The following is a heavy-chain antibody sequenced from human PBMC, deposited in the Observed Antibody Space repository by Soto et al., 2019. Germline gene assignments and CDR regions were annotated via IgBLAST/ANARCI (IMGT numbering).Heavy chain of an antibody. CDR2: IYYLGNT. CDR3: ARLEGLATISYYFDY. D-gene: IGHD3-9*01. Sequence: QLQLQESGPGLVKPSETLSLTCSVSGDSINSDNYYWGWIRQPPGKGLEWIGSIYYLGNTYYNPSLKTRVTISLDKSKSQCTLKLNSVTAADSAVYFCARLEGLATISYYFDYWGQGTLVTVSS. V-gene: IGHV4-39*01. J-gene: IGHJ4*02. CDR1: GDSINSDNYY.